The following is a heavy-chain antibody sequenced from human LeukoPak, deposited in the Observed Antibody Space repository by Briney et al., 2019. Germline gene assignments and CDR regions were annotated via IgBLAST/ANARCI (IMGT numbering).Heavy chain of an antibody. J-gene: IGHJ4*02. D-gene: IGHD1-14*01. CDR3: ARHMWGPRDYQPHLDY. Sequence: PSETLSLTCTVSGGSISGFYWSWIRQPPGKGLEWIAYFYNSGSTNYNPSLKSRVTISVDTSKNQLSLNLTPVTAADTAVYFCARHMWGPRDYQPHLDYWGLGTLVTVSS. V-gene: IGHV4-59*08. CDR2: FYNSGST. CDR1: GGSISGFY.